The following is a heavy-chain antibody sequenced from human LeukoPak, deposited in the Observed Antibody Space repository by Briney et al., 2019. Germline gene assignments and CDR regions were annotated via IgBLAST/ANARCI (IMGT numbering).Heavy chain of an antibody. CDR3: AKPPGTYYYYMDV. J-gene: IGHJ6*03. CDR2: ISGSGGST. V-gene: IGHV3-23*01. Sequence: GGSLRLSCEASGFTFNSHAMSWVRQSPGKGLEWVSAISGSGGSTYYADSVKGRFTISRDNSKNTLYLQMNSLRAEDTAVYYCAKPPGTYYYYMDVWGKGTTVTISS. D-gene: IGHD3-10*01. CDR1: GFTFNSHA.